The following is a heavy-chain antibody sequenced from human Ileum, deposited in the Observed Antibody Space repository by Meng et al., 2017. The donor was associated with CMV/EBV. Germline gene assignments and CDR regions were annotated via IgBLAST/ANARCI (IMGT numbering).Heavy chain of an antibody. J-gene: IGHJ2*01. Sequence: FTFSSYWMSWVRQAPGKGLEWVANIKQDGSEKYYVDSVKGRFTISRDNAKNSLYLQMNSLRAEDTAVYYCARGLRHFWSGFDWYFDLWGRGTLVTVSS. CDR3: ARGLRHFWSGFDWYFDL. V-gene: IGHV3-7*01. D-gene: IGHD3-3*02. CDR1: FTFSSYW. CDR2: IKQDGSEK.